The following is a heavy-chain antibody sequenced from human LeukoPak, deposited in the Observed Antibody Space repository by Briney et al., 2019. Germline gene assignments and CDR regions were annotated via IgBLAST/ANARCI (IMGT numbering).Heavy chain of an antibody. CDR3: ARDPIAAVRFDY. CDR1: GFTFSSYA. CDR2: ISGSGGT. V-gene: IGHV3-23*01. J-gene: IGHJ4*02. Sequence: GGSLRLSCAVSGFTFSSYAMSWVRQAPGKGLEWVSTISGSGGTYYADSVKGRFTISRDNSKNTLYLQMNSLRAEDTAVYYCARDPIAAVRFDYWGQGTLVTVSS. D-gene: IGHD6-13*01.